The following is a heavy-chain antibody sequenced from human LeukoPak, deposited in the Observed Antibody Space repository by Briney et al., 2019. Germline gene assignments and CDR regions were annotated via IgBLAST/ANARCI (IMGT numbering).Heavy chain of an antibody. CDR3: ARDSEQWLAHDAFDI. V-gene: IGHV1-2*02. Sequence: ASVKVSCKASGYTFTGYYMHWVRQAPGQGLEWMGWINPNSGGTNYAQKFQGRVTTTRDTSISTAYMELSRLRSDDTAVYYCARDSEQWLAHDAFDIWGQGTMVTVSS. D-gene: IGHD6-19*01. CDR2: INPNSGGT. J-gene: IGHJ3*02. CDR1: GYTFTGYY.